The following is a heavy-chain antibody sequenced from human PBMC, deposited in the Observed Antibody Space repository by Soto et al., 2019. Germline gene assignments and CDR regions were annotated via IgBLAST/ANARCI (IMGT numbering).Heavy chain of an antibody. CDR1: GFTFSSYW. J-gene: IGHJ4*01. D-gene: IGHD3-16*02. Sequence: EVQLVESGGGLVQPGGSLRLSCAASGFTFSSYWMSWVRQAPGKGLEWVANIKQDGSEKYYVDSVKGRFTISRDNAKNSLYLQMSSVRAEVTAVYYCARVPRSDYVWGSYLFDYCVHGTLVTVSS. CDR3: ARVPRSDYVWGSYLFDY. V-gene: IGHV3-7*05. CDR2: IKQDGSEK.